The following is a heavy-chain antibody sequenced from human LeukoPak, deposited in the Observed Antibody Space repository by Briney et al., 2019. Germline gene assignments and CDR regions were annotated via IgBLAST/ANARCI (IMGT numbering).Heavy chain of an antibody. D-gene: IGHD6-19*01. J-gene: IGHJ4*02. Sequence: SETLSLTCTVSGGSISSGRYYWTWIRQPAGKGLEWIGHLYTSGTTSYNPSLQSRVTISADTSKHQFSLRLTSVTAADTAVYYCARAGGSVGWYGTIDSWGQGTLVTVSS. CDR1: GGSISSGRYY. CDR2: LYTSGTT. V-gene: IGHV4-61*09. CDR3: ARAGGSVGWYGTIDS.